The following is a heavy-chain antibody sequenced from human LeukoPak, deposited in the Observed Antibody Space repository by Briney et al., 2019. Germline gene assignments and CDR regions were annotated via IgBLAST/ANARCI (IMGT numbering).Heavy chain of an antibody. J-gene: IGHJ4*02. CDR2: ICTSGTT. V-gene: IGHV4-4*07. CDR1: GGSISSYY. CDR3: AITDTSRHDY. Sequence: SETLSLTCTVSGGSISSYYWSWIRQHAGKGLEWIGRICTSGTTNYNPSLKSRVTMSLDTSKNQFSLKLNSVTAADTAVYYCAITDTSRHDYWGQGTLVTVSS. D-gene: IGHD2/OR15-2a*01.